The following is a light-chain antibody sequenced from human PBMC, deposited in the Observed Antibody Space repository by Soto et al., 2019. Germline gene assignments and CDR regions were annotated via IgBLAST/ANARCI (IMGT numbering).Light chain of an antibody. Sequence: IWTTQSPSLFSASIGDRVTISCRSSQGISTWLAWYQQRPGKAPKLLIYAASSLQSGVPSRFSGSGSGTDFTLTISSLQPEDFATYYCQQADSFPITFGQGTRLEI. CDR3: QQADSFPIT. CDR1: QGISTW. J-gene: IGKJ5*01. CDR2: AAS. V-gene: IGKV1D-12*01.